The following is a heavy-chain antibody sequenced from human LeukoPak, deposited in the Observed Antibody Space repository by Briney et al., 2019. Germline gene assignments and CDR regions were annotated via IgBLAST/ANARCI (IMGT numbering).Heavy chain of an antibody. V-gene: IGHV3-30*02. CDR2: IRYDGSNK. CDR1: GFTFSTYG. CDR3: AKGRGDMATIDY. Sequence: GGSLRLSCAASGFTFSTYGMHWVRQAPGKGLEWVAFIRYDGSNKYYADSVKGRFTISRDNSKNTLYLQMNSLRAEDTAVYYCAKGRGDMATIDYWGQGTLVTVSS. J-gene: IGHJ4*02. D-gene: IGHD5-24*01.